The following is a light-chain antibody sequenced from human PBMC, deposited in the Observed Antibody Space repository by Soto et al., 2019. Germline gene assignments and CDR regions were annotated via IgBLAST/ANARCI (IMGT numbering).Light chain of an antibody. CDR2: DAS. CDR3: QQYNSYSPIT. Sequence: DIQMTQSPSTLSASVGDRVTITCRASQSISSWLAWYQQKPGKAPKLLIYDASSLESGVPSRFSGSGSGTEFTLTISSPQPDDFATYYCQQYNSYSPITFGQGTRLDIK. J-gene: IGKJ5*01. V-gene: IGKV1-5*01. CDR1: QSISSW.